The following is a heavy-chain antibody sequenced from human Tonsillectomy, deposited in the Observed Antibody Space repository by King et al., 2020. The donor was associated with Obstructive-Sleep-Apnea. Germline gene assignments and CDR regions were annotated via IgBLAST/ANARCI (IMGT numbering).Heavy chain of an antibody. V-gene: IGHV4-59*08. CDR3: ARYDDCRHYALDV. J-gene: IGHJ6*02. CDR2: IYYTGST. Sequence: VQLQESGPGLVKPSETLSLTCGVAGGSINSHYWSWIRAPPGKGLEYIGYIYYTGSTNSNPSLKSRVTILVDTSKNQFSLKLTYVTAADTAVYYCARYDDCRHYALDVWGQGTTVTVSS. D-gene: IGHD2-15*01. CDR1: GGSINSHY.